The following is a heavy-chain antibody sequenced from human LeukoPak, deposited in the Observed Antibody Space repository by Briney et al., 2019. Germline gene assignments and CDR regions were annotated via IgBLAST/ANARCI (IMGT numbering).Heavy chain of an antibody. J-gene: IGHJ4*02. CDR1: GFTFSRFG. CDR3: AQKGGTDH. D-gene: IGHD2-15*01. V-gene: IGHV3-48*01. CDR2: ISSSSSAI. Sequence: PGGSLRLSCAASGFTFSRFGMNWVRQAPGKGLEWISYISSSSSAIYYADSVKGRFTISRDNAKNSLYLQMSSLRAEDTAVYYCAQKGGTDHWGQGTLVTVSS.